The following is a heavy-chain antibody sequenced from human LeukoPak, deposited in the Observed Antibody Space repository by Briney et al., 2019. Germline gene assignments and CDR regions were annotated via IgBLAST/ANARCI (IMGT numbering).Heavy chain of an antibody. CDR3: ARTSSSGYYFRWFDP. V-gene: IGHV4-59*01. D-gene: IGHD3-22*01. Sequence: SETLSLTCTVSGGSISSYYWSWIRQPPGKGLEWIGYIYYNGSTNYNPSLKSRVTISVDTSKNQFSLKLSSVTAADTAVYYCARTSSSGYYFRWFDPWGQGTLVTVSS. CDR2: IYYNGST. J-gene: IGHJ5*02. CDR1: GGSISSYY.